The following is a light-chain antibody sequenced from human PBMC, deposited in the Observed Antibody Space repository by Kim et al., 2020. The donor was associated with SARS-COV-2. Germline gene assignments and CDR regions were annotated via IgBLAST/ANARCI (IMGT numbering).Light chain of an antibody. CDR3: QQYGTSPLT. J-gene: IGKJ4*01. CDR2: GAS. Sequence: SPGETATVSCRTNQTLCGNFLAWDQQEPGQAPRLLIYGASSRATGIPDRFSGSGSETDFTLTIRRLDPEDFAMYYCQQYGTSPLTFGGGTKVDIK. CDR1: QTLCGNF. V-gene: IGKV3-20*01.